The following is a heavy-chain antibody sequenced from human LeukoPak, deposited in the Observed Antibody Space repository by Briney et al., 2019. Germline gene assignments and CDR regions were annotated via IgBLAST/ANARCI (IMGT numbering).Heavy chain of an antibody. V-gene: IGHV4-39*07. CDR1: GGSISSSSYY. CDR3: ARDSVVGFDY. J-gene: IGHJ4*02. Sequence: SETLSLTCTVSGGSISSSSYYWGWIRQPPGKGLEWIGSIYYSGSTYYNPSLKSRVTISVDTSKNQFSLKLSSVTAADTAVYYCARDSVVGFDYWGQGTLVTVSS. CDR2: IYYSGST. D-gene: IGHD4-23*01.